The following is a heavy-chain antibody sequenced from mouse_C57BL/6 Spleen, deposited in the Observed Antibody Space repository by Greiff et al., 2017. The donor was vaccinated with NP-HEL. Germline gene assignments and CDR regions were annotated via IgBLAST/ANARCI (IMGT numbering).Heavy chain of an antibody. V-gene: IGHV1-85*01. D-gene: IGHD1-1*01. CDR2: IYPRDGST. CDR1: GYTFTSYD. Sequence: QVQLKESGPELVKPGASVKLSCKASGYTFTSYDINWVKQRPGQGLEWIGWIYPRDGSTKYNEKFKGKATLTVDTSSSTAYMELHSLTSEDSAVYFCARWNYGSSYDYAMDYWGQGTSVTVSS. CDR3: ARWNYGSSYDYAMDY. J-gene: IGHJ4*01.